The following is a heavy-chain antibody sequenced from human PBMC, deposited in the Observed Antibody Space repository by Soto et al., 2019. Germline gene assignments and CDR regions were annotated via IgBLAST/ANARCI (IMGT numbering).Heavy chain of an antibody. J-gene: IGHJ4*02. CDR3: ARSDYYGSGSYTGPRDY. Sequence: ASVKVSCKASGGTFSSYTISWVRQAPGQGLEWMGRIIPILGIANYAQKFQGRVTITADKSTSTAYMELSSLRSEDTAVYYCARSDYYGSGSYTGPRDYWGQGTLVTVSS. CDR1: GGTFSSYT. D-gene: IGHD3-10*01. CDR2: IIPILGIA. V-gene: IGHV1-69*02.